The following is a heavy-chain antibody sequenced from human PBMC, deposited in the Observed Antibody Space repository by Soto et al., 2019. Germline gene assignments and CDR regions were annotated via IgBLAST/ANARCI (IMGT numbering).Heavy chain of an antibody. V-gene: IGHV3-53*01. Sequence: PGGSLRLSCAAAGFSVSTSHISWVRQAPGKGLEWVSVIYSGGATHYAVSVNGRFIISRDKSQNTLYLQMNSLSAEDTAVYYCAKLRTSWYPRPDYYYYGMDDWGQGTTVSVSS. J-gene: IGHJ6*01. CDR2: IYSGGAT. CDR1: GFSVSTSH. CDR3: AKLRTSWYPRPDYYYYGMDD. D-gene: IGHD6-13*01.